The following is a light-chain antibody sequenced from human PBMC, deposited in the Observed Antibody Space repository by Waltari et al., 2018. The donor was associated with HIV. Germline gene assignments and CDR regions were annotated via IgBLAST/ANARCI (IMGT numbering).Light chain of an antibody. CDR2: EVN. Sequence: QSALTQPASVSGSPGQSITMSCTGTSSDVGSYNLVSCYQQHPGKAPKLIIYEVNTRPPGITNRFSGFKSGNTASLTITGLQAEDEADYHCCSYAIGGTCGFGEGTKVTVL. CDR1: SSDVGSYNL. J-gene: IGLJ2*01. V-gene: IGLV2-23*02. CDR3: CSYAIGGTCG.